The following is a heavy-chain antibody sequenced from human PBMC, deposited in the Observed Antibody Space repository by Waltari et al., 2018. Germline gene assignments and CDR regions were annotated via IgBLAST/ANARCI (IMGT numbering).Heavy chain of an antibody. V-gene: IGHV4-34*01. CDR2: NDHSGST. D-gene: IGHD3-10*01. CDR1: GGSFSGYY. Sequence: QVQLQQWGAGLLKPSETLSLTCDVYGGSFSGYYWSWIRHSPGKGLEWIWANDHSGSTNYNPSLKSRVTISVDTSKNQFSLKLSSVTAADTAVYYCARGGYYYGSGSAFGYWGQGTLVTVSS. CDR3: ARGGYYYGSGSAFGY. J-gene: IGHJ4*02.